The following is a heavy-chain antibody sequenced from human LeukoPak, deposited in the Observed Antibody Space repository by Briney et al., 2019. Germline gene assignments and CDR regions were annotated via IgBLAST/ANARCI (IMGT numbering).Heavy chain of an antibody. CDR1: GFTFSSYW. J-gene: IGHJ4*02. V-gene: IGHV3-7*01. CDR3: ARVPNYDFWSGYYSGSDSVYGPFDY. CDR2: IKQDGSEK. D-gene: IGHD3-3*01. Sequence: GGSLRLSCAASGFTFSSYWMSWVRQAPGKGLEWVANIKQDGSEKYYVDSVKGRFTISRDNAKNSLYLQMNSLRAEDTAVYFCARVPNYDFWSGYYSGSDSVYGPFDYWGQGTLVTVSS.